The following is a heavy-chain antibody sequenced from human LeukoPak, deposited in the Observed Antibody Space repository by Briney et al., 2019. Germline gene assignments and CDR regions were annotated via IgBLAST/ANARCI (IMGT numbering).Heavy chain of an antibody. Sequence: GESLKISCKGSGYSFTSYWIGWVRQMPGKGLEWMGIIYPGDSDTRYSPSFQGQVTISADKSVSTAYLQWSSLKASDTAMYYCARGQTRLHNWFDPWGQGTLVTVSS. CDR1: GYSFTSYW. CDR2: IYPGDSDT. J-gene: IGHJ5*02. V-gene: IGHV5-51*01. D-gene: IGHD4-11*01. CDR3: ARGQTRLHNWFDP.